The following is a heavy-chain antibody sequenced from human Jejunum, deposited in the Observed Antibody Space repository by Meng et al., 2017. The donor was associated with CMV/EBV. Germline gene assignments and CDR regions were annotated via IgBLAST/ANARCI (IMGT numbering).Heavy chain of an antibody. CDR2: ICDGGTYT. CDR1: FVFSGAP. D-gene: IGHD1-1*01. Sequence: FVFSGAPMHWVRQAPGRGLQWVSSICDGGTYTFYEASVKGRFTITRDNTKETLFLQIHNMRADDAAVYYYAGDRSYVAATRNDLDSWGQGTLVTVSS. V-gene: IGHV3-21*01. CDR3: AGDRSYVAATRNDLDS. J-gene: IGHJ4*02.